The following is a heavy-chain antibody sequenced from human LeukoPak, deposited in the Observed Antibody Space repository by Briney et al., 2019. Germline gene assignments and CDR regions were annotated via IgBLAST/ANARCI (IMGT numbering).Heavy chain of an antibody. CDR3: ARAHRGAALYYYYYYYMDV. CDR2: ISAYNGNT. D-gene: IGHD6-6*01. CDR1: GYTFTSYG. Sequence: ASVKVSCKASGYTFTSYGISWVRQAPGQGLEWMGWISAYNGNTNYAQKLQGRVTMTTDTSTSTAYMELRSLRSDDTAVYYCARAHRGAALYYYYYYYMDVWGKGTTVTVSS. J-gene: IGHJ6*03. V-gene: IGHV1-18*01.